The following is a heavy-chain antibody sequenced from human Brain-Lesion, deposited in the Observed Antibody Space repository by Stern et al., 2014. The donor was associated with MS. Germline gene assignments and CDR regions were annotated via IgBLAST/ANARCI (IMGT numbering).Heavy chain of an antibody. CDR1: DDSINSDIYY. CDR3: ARVTGDGFGHGYSSFYGLDV. J-gene: IGHJ6*02. D-gene: IGHD1-20*01. V-gene: IGHV4-30-4*01. Sequence: QMQLVQSGPGLVKPSQTLSLTCTVSDDSINSDIYYWSWIRQPPGKGLEWIGYIYYSGSSYYNPSLKSRVTMSLDTSKNQFSLRLGSVTAADTAVYYCARVTGDGFGHGYSSFYGLDVWGQGTTVTVSS. CDR2: IYYSGSS.